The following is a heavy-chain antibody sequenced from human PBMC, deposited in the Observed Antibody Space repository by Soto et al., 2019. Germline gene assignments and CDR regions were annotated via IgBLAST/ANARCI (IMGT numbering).Heavy chain of an antibody. Sequence: QVQLQESGPGLVKPSETLSLSCSVSGGSISGHYWSWVRQTPGKGLEWIGYMYYSGRTNYNPSLKSRVTISVDTSKNHFSLRLTSVIAADTAVYYCARGPYYDLIWNYYYMDVWGKGTTVTVSS. CDR2: MYYSGRT. D-gene: IGHD3-16*01. J-gene: IGHJ6*03. CDR3: ARGPYYDLIWNYYYMDV. V-gene: IGHV4-59*08. CDR1: GGSISGHY.